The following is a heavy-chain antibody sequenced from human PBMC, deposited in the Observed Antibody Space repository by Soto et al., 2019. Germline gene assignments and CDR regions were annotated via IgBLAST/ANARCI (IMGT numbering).Heavy chain of an antibody. Sequence: KTSETLSLTCTVSGGSISSYYWSWIRQPPGKGLEWIGYIYYSGSTNYNPSLKSRVTISVDTSKNQFSLKLSSVTAADTAVYYCARDYYYDSSGWDGHAFDIWGQGTMVTVSS. CDR2: IYYSGST. V-gene: IGHV4-59*01. CDR1: GGSISSYY. D-gene: IGHD3-22*01. CDR3: ARDYYYDSSGWDGHAFDI. J-gene: IGHJ3*02.